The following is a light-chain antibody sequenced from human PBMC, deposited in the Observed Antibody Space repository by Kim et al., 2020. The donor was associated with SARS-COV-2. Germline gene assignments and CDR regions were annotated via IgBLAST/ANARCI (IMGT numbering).Light chain of an antibody. CDR3: QQYNSWPPT. V-gene: IGKV3-15*01. CDR2: GAS. Sequence: EIVMTQSPATLSLSPGERATLSCRASQIVSSNLAWYQQKPGHAPRLLIYGASTRATGIPARFSGSGSGTDFTLTISSLQSEDFAVYYCQQYNSWPPTFGQGTKVDIK. CDR1: QIVSSN. J-gene: IGKJ1*01.